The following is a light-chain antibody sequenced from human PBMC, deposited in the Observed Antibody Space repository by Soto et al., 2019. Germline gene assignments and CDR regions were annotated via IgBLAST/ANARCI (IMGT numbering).Light chain of an antibody. CDR1: QSVSSN. CDR2: SAS. J-gene: IGKJ1*01. V-gene: IGKV3-15*01. CDR3: QQYNTWPRT. Sequence: EIVMTQSPGTLSVSPGERATLSCRASQSVSSNLAWYQQKPGQAPRLLIYSASTRATGIPAMFSGSGSGTEFTLTISSLQSEDFAVYYCQQYNTWPRTFGQGTKVHIK.